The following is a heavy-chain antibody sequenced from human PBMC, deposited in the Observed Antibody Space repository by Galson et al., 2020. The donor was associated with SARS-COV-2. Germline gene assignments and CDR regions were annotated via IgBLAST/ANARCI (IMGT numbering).Heavy chain of an antibody. D-gene: IGHD3-9*01. J-gene: IGHJ6*02. CDR1: GYTFTDYY. V-gene: IGHV1-2*02. CDR2: INPNRGGP. Sequence: ASVKVSCKASGYTFTDYYINWVRQAPGQGLEWMGWINPNRGGPTYAQKFEGRVTMTRDTSITTAYMELSRLRADDTAVYYCARLRYYDVVTGYIVDVWGQGTIITVSS. CDR3: ARLRYYDVVTGYIVDV.